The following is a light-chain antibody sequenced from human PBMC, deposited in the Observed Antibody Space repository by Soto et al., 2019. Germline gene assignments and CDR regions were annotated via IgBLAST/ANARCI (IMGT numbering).Light chain of an antibody. CDR2: TTN. CDR3: AAWDDSLNEV. CDR1: SSNIGTSS. Sequence: QAVVTQPHSASGTPGQRVTISCSGSSSNIGTSSVHWFQQLPGTAPKLLISTTNQRPSGVPDRFSGSKSGTSASLAISGLQSEDEADYYCAAWDDSLNEVFGGGTKLTVL. V-gene: IGLV1-44*01. J-gene: IGLJ2*01.